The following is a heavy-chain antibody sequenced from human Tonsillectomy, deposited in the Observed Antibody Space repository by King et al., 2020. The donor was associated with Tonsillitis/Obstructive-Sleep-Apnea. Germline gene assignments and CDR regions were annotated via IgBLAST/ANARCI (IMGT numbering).Heavy chain of an antibody. J-gene: IGHJ4*02. CDR1: GFSLSTSGVG. Sequence: TLKESGPTLVKPTQTLTLTCTFSGFSLSTSGVGVGWIRQPPGKALEWLALIYWDDDKRYSPSLKSRLTITKDTSKNQVVLTITNMDPVDTATYYCAHLQDFAYCGGDCYGAFDYWGQGTLVTVSS. CDR3: AHLQDFAYCGGDCYGAFDY. V-gene: IGHV2-5*02. D-gene: IGHD2-21*01. CDR2: IYWDDDK.